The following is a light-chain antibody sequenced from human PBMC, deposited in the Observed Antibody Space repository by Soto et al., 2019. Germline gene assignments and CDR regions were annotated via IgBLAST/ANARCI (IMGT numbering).Light chain of an antibody. Sequence: EMVLTQSPGTLSLSPGERATLSCRASQSVSSSYLAWYQHKPGQAPRLRIYGASSRAAGIPDRFSGSGSGTDFTLTITRLEPEEFAVYYCQQYGSSITFGQGTRLEIK. CDR1: QSVSSSY. J-gene: IGKJ5*01. V-gene: IGKV3-20*01. CDR3: QQYGSSIT. CDR2: GAS.